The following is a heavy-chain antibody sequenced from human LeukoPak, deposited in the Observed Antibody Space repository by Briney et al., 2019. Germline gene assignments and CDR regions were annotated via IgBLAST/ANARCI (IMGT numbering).Heavy chain of an antibody. V-gene: IGHV3-74*01. CDR2: INGDGTTT. CDR1: GFTFSSYW. Sequence: GGSLRLSCAASGFTFSSYWMHWVRQAPGKGLVWVSRINGDGTTTNYADSVRGRFTISRDNAKNTLYLQMNSLRAEDTAVYYCATDLYLGYWGRGFLVTVSS. CDR3: ATDLYLGY. J-gene: IGHJ4*02.